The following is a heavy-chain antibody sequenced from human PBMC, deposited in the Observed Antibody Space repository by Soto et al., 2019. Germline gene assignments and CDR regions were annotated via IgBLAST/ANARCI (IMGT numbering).Heavy chain of an antibody. CDR1: GGSISSGGYY. CDR3: ARVRGNPLLGWFDP. V-gene: IGHV4-31*03. D-gene: IGHD2-2*01. J-gene: IGHJ5*02. CDR2: IYHSGTT. Sequence: QVQLQESGPGLVKPSQTLSLTCTVSGGSISSGGYYWSWIRQHPGKGLEWIGYIYHSGTTYYNPSLKSRVRISVDAAKNKFSLTLTSVTAADTAVYYCARVRGNPLLGWFDPWGQGTLVTVSS.